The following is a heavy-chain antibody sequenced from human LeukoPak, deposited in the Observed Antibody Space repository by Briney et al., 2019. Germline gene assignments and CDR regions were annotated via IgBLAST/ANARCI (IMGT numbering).Heavy chain of an antibody. J-gene: IGHJ4*02. CDR1: GFKFGDYS. CDR2: ISTSSANI. CDR3: ATSRVFDY. Sequence: GGSLRLSCAASGFKFGDYSMSWIRQSPEKGLQWVAFISTSSANIRYADFVKGRFTISRDNAKNSLYLQMHSLRTEDTAVYYCATSRVFDYWGQGDLVTVSS. V-gene: IGHV3-11*04.